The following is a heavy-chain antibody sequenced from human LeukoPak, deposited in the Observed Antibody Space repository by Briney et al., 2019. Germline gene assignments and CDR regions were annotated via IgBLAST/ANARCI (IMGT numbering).Heavy chain of an antibody. CDR3: ARDWGAAGLWDY. CDR1: GFTFSNYW. J-gene: IGHJ4*02. D-gene: IGHD6-13*01. Sequence: PGGSLRLSCASSGFTFSNYWMSWVRQAPGKGLEWVANIRGDGSEKDYVDSVKGRFTISRDNAKNSLYLQMNSLRAEDTAIYYCARDWGAAGLWDYWGQGTLVTVSS. CDR2: IRGDGSEK. V-gene: IGHV3-7*05.